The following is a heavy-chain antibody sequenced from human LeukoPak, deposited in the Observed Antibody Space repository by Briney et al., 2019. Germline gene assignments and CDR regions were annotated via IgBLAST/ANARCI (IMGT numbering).Heavy chain of an antibody. CDR3: ARVPMRYDYVWGSYRQYYFDY. J-gene: IGHJ4*02. V-gene: IGHV3-48*03. CDR1: GFTFSNYE. CDR2: ISSSGSTI. D-gene: IGHD3-16*01. Sequence: GGSLRLSCAASGFTFSNYEMNWVRQAPGKGLEWVSYISSSGSTIYYGDSVKGRFTISRDNAKNSLYLQMNSLRAEDTAVYYCARVPMRYDYVWGSYRQYYFDYWGQGTLVTVSS.